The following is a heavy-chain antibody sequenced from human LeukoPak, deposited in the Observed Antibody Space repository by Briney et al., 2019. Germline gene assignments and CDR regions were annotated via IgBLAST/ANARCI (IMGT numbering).Heavy chain of an antibody. CDR2: ISGSGANT. J-gene: IGHJ4*02. CDR3: AKDPLDY. V-gene: IGHV3-23*01. Sequence: GGSLRLSCVASGFTFNIYAMIWVRQAPGKGLEWVSGISGSGANTYNGDYAKGRFTISRDNSRNTLYLQMNSLRAEDTAIYYCAKDPLDYWGQGTLVTVSS. CDR1: GFTFNIYA.